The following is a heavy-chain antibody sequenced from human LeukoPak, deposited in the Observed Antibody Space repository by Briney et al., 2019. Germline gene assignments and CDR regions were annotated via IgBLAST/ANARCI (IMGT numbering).Heavy chain of an antibody. V-gene: IGHV3-30*04. Sequence: PGGSLRLSCAASGFAFNTYTIHWVRQAPGKGLEWVAVISYDGGNDYYADSVKGRFTISRDNSKNTLYLQMNSLRPEDTAVYYCARDSRPPDSIHFWSVNLFDPWGQGTLVTVSS. J-gene: IGHJ5*02. CDR3: ARDSRPPDSIHFWSVNLFDP. CDR2: ISYDGGND. D-gene: IGHD3-3*02. CDR1: GFAFNTYT.